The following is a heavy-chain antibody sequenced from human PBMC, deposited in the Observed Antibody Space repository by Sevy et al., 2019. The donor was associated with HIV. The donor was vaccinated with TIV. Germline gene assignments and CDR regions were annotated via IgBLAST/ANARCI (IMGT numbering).Heavy chain of an antibody. Sequence: ASVKVSCKASGGIFRSNAISWVRQAPGQGLEWMGGIIAVFGTTHYAQKFQGRVTITADESRSTAYMELSSLKSEDTAVYYCARDKNYYVSGSFDYWGQGSQVTVS. CDR3: ARDKNYYVSGSFDY. J-gene: IGHJ4*01. V-gene: IGHV1-69*13. CDR1: GGIFRSNA. D-gene: IGHD3-10*01. CDR2: IIAVFGTT.